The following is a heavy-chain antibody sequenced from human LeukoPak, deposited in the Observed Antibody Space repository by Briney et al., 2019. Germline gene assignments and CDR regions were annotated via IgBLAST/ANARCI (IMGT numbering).Heavy chain of an antibody. CDR1: GYSIYSRYD. V-gene: IGHV4-38-2*01. D-gene: IGHD2-2*01. J-gene: IGHJ4*02. CDR2: IYYSGST. Sequence: PSEPLSLTCAVSGYSIYSRYDRGWTRQPPGKGLEWSGNIYYSGSTYYNPSLKSRITILVDTSKNQASLKLSSLTAADTAVYYCARQGYCSISSCYGSYNFDYWGQGTLVTVSS. CDR3: ARQGYCSISSCYGSYNFDY.